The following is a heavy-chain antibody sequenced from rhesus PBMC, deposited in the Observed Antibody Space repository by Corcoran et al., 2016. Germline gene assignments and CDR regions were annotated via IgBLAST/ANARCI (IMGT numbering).Heavy chain of an antibody. CDR3: ARTTVAATDYLDY. D-gene: IGHD4-29*01. J-gene: IGHJ4*01. V-gene: IGHV4-165*02. Sequence: QVQLQESGPGLVKPSETLSLTCAVSGGSLSGYFCNWIRQAPGKGLEWIGYIGGKVVNTFDNPSRKSRVTISTDTSKNEFSLKLNSVTAADTAVYYCARTTVAATDYLDYWGQGVLVTVSS. CDR2: IGGKVVNT. CDR1: GGSLSGYF.